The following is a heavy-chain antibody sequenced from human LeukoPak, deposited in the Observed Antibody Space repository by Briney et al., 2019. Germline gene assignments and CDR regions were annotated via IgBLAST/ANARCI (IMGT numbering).Heavy chain of an antibody. CDR3: ARGNWNYASFWFDP. CDR2: ISYSGST. J-gene: IGHJ5*02. D-gene: IGHD1-7*01. Sequence: SETLSLTCTVSGGSISSYYWSWIRQPPGKGLEWIGYISYSGSTNYNPSLKSRVSISVETSKNQFSLKLSSVTAADTAVYYCARGNWNYASFWFDPWGQGTLVTVSS. CDR1: GGSISSYY. V-gene: IGHV4-59*01.